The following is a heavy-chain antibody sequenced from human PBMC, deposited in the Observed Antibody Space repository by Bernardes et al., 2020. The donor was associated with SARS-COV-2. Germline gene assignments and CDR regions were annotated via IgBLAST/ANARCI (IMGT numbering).Heavy chain of an antibody. CDR3: TRGGTTVYPNF. V-gene: IGHV3-21*01. Sequence: GGSLRLSCAASGFTFSSCAMTWVRQAPGKGLEWVSSITTNVRSIYSADSVKGRFTISRDNAKNSLYLQMNSLRAEDTAVYYCTRGGTTVYPNFWGQGTLVTVSS. CDR1: GFTFSSCA. CDR2: ITTNVRSI. D-gene: IGHD4-4*01. J-gene: IGHJ4*02.